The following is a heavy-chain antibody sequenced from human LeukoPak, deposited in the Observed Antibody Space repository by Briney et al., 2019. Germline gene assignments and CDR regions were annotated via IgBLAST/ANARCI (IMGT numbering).Heavy chain of an antibody. CDR2: IYTSGST. V-gene: IGHV4-4*07. J-gene: IGHJ4*02. D-gene: IGHD6-13*01. CDR1: GGSISSYY. CDR3: ARAAGAAGGQYFDY. Sequence: SETLSLTCTVSGGSISSYYWSWIRQPAGKGLEWIGRIYTSGSTNYNPSLKSRVTMSLDPSKNQFSLKLSSVTAADTAVYYCARAAGAAGGQYFDYWGQGTLVTVSS.